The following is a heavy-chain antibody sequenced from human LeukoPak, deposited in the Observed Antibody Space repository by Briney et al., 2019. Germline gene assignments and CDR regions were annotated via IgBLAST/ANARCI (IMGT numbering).Heavy chain of an antibody. Sequence: SETLSLTCTVSGGSISSYYWSWIRQPPGKGLEWIGYIYYSGSTNYNPSLKSRVTISVDTSKNQFSLKLSSVTAADTAVDYCASMGYSYGYIDYWGQGTLVTVSS. CDR2: IYYSGST. D-gene: IGHD5-18*01. CDR1: GGSISSYY. V-gene: IGHV4-59*01. J-gene: IGHJ4*02. CDR3: ASMGYSYGYIDY.